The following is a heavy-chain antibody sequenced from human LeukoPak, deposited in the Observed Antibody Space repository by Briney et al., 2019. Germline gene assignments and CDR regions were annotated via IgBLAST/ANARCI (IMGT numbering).Heavy chain of an antibody. V-gene: IGHV1-2*02. J-gene: IGHJ6*03. D-gene: IGHD3-10*01. CDR2: INPNSGGT. Sequence: ASVKVSCKASGYTFTGYYMHWVRQAPGQGLEWMGWINPNSGGTNYAQKFQGRVTMTRDTSISTAYMELSRLRSDDTAVYYCARDSSVGELLEDYYYYMDVWGKETTVTVSS. CDR3: ARDSSVGELLEDYYYYMDV. CDR1: GYTFTGYY.